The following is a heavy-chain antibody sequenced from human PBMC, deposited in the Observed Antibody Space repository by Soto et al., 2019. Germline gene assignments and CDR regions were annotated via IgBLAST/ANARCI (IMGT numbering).Heavy chain of an antibody. J-gene: IGHJ2*01. V-gene: IGHV1-69*01. D-gene: IGHD3-10*01. CDR3: ARRTMVRGVIIGHWYFDL. Sequence: QVQLVQSGAEVKKPGSSVKVSCKASGGTFSSYAISWVRQAPGQGLEWMGGIIPIFGTANYAQKFQGRVTITADASTSTAYMELSSLRSEDTAVYYCARRTMVRGVIIGHWYFDLWGRGTLVTVSS. CDR2: IIPIFGTA. CDR1: GGTFSSYA.